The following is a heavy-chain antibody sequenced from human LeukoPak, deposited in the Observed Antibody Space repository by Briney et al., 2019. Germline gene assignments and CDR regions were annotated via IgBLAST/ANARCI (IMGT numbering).Heavy chain of an antibody. CDR3: ARSPISSYYFDY. J-gene: IGHJ4*02. CDR1: EFTFSNYW. D-gene: IGHD2-21*01. CDR2: ILTDESTT. Sequence: PGGSLRLSCAASEFTFSNYWMHWVRQAPGKGLVWVSRILTDESTTSYAESVKGRLTISRDNAKNTLFLQMNSLRAEDTAMYFCARSPISSYYFDYWGQGTLVTVSS. V-gene: IGHV3-74*01.